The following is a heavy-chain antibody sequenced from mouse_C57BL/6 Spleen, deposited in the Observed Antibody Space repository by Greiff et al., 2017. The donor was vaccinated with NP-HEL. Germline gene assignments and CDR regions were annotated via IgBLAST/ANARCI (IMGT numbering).Heavy chain of an antibody. Sequence: QVQLQQPGAELVRPGSSVKLSCKASGYTFTSYWMHWVKQRPIQGLEWIGNIDPSDSATHYNQKFKDKATLTVDKSSSTAYMQLSSLTSEDSAVYYCARGDYGSSGVAYWGQGTLVTVSA. D-gene: IGHD1-1*01. J-gene: IGHJ3*01. CDR2: IDPSDSAT. CDR1: GYTFTSYW. CDR3: ARGDYGSSGVAY. V-gene: IGHV1-52*01.